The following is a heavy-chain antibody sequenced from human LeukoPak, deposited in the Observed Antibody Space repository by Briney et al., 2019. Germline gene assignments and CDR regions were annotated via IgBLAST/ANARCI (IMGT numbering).Heavy chain of an antibody. CDR1: GGSFSGYY. J-gene: IGHJ5*02. Sequence: PSETLSLTCAVYGGSFSGYYWSWIRQPPGKGLEWIGEINHSGSTNYNPSLKSRVTISVDTSKNQFSLKLSSVTAADTAVYYCARIIRSGGSCYGCVGWFDPWGQGTLVTVSS. CDR3: ARIIRSGGSCYGCVGWFDP. CDR2: INHSGST. V-gene: IGHV4-34*01. D-gene: IGHD2-15*01.